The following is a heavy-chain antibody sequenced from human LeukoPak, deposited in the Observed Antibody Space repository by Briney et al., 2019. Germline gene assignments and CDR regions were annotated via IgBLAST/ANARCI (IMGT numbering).Heavy chain of an antibody. D-gene: IGHD5-12*01. V-gene: IGHV3-66*01. CDR3: ARGKEVDIKTWFDP. Sequence: GGSLRLSCTASGFTVSGIYMSWVRQAPGKGLEWVSVIYSGGTTYYADSVRGRFTISRDSSKNTVYLQMNSLRAEDTAVYYCARGKEVDIKTWFDPWGQGTLVTVSS. CDR1: GFTVSGIY. CDR2: IYSGGTT. J-gene: IGHJ5*02.